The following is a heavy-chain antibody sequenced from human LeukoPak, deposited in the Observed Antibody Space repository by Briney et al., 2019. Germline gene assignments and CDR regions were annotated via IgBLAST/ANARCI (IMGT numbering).Heavy chain of an antibody. J-gene: IGHJ4*02. D-gene: IGHD1-26*01. Sequence: GASVKVSCKASGYTFTGYYMHWVRQAPGQGLEWMGWINPNSGGTNYAQKFQGRVTMTRDTSISTAYMELSRLRSDDTAVYYCSRGGSYYFNYYFDYWGQGTLVTVSS. CDR2: INPNSGGT. CDR1: GYTFTGYY. V-gene: IGHV1-2*02. CDR3: SRGGSYYFNYYFDY.